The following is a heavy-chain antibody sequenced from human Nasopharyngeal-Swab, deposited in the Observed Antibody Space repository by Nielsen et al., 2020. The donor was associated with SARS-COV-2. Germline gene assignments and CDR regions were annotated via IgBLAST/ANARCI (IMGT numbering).Heavy chain of an antibody. V-gene: IGHV2-5*02. Sequence: SGPTLVKPTQTLTLTCSFSGFSLDTDGESVGWIRQPPGKALEWLAPIYWDDDKRYSPSLRTRLTITKDTSKNQVVLRMINMDPVDTGTYFCAHSRSSMTVTPDYWGQGTLVTVSS. CDR2: IYWDDDK. J-gene: IGHJ4*02. CDR3: AHSRSSMTVTPDY. CDR1: GFSLDTDGES. D-gene: IGHD2-2*01.